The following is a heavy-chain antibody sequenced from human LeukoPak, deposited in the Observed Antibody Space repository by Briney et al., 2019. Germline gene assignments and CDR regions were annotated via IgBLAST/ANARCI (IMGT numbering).Heavy chain of an antibody. CDR3: GIRDTSDYYVF. D-gene: IGHD3-22*01. CDR2: TGSNGVT. CDR1: GLTFSSYS. V-gene: IGHV3-23*01. J-gene: IGHJ4*02. Sequence: PGGSLRLSCTVSGLTFSSYSMSWVRQAPGKGLEWVSATGSNGVTYYADSVKGRFTISRDNSKNALYLQMNGLRADDTAVYYCGIRDTSDYYVFWGQGTLVTVSS.